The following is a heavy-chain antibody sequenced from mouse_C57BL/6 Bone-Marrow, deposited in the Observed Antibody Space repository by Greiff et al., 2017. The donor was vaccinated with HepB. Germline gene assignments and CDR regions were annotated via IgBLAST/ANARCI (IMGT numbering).Heavy chain of an antibody. J-gene: IGHJ3*01. CDR1: GYTFTSYW. D-gene: IGHD2-1*01. CDR3: ARGGIYYGNYGAY. V-gene: IGHV1-55*01. CDR2: IYPGSGST. Sequence: QVQLQQPGAELVKPGASVKMSCKASGYTFTSYWITWVKQRPGQGLEWIGDIYPGSGSTNYNEKFKSKATLTVDTSSSTAYMQLSSLTSEDSAVYYCARGGIYYGNYGAYWGQGTLVTVSA.